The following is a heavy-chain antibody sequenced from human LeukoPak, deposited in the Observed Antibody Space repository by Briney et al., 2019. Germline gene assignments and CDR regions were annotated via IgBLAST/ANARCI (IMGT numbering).Heavy chain of an antibody. D-gene: IGHD6-19*01. CDR2: ISSSGSTT. CDR1: GFTFSIYS. Sequence: GGSLRLSCAASGFTFSIYSMIWVRQAPGKGLEWVSYISSSGSTTYYADSVKGRFTISRDNAKNSLYLQMNSLRAEDTAVYYCARDLRAGTSGPLSKDWGQGTLVTVSS. J-gene: IGHJ4*02. V-gene: IGHV3-48*04. CDR3: ARDLRAGTSGPLSKD.